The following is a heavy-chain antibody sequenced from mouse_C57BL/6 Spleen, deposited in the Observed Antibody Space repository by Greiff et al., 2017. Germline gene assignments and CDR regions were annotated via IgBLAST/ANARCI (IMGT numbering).Heavy chain of an antibody. J-gene: IGHJ4*01. Sequence: QVQLKESGPGLVAPSQSLSITCTVSGFSLTSYGVHWVRQPPGKGLEWLVVIWSDGSTTYNSALKSRLSISKDNSKSQVFLKMNSLQTDDTAMYYCARHHYDYDGGVMDYWGQGTAVTVSS. V-gene: IGHV2-6-1*01. CDR3: ARHHYDYDGGVMDY. CDR1: GFSLTSYG. D-gene: IGHD2-4*01. CDR2: IWSDGST.